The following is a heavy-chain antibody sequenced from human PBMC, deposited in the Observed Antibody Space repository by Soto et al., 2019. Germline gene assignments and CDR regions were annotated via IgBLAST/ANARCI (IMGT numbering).Heavy chain of an antibody. CDR3: ARAYSGLGVVVVAAKRNYYYYGMDV. CDR2: ISAYNGNT. D-gene: IGHD2-15*01. Sequence: ASVKVSCKASGYTFTSYGISWVRQAPGQGLEWMGWISAYNGNTNYAQKLQGRVTMTTDTSTSTAYMELRSLRSDDTAVYYCARAYSGLGVVVVAAKRNYYYYGMDVWGQGTTVTLSS. CDR1: GYTFTSYG. J-gene: IGHJ6*02. V-gene: IGHV1-18*04.